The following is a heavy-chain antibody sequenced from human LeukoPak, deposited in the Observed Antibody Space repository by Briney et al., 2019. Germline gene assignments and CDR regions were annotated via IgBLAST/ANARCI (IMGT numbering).Heavy chain of an antibody. V-gene: IGHV1-8*03. CDR2: MNPNSGNT. J-gene: IGHJ3*02. D-gene: IGHD2-2*01. Sequence: GASVKVSCKASGYTFTSYDINWVRQATGQGLEWMGWMNPNSGNTGYAQKFQGRVTITRNTSMSTAYMELSSLRSEDTAVYYCAIAAGVPAANDAFDIWGQGTMVTVSS. CDR3: AIAAGVPAANDAFDI. CDR1: GYTFTSYD.